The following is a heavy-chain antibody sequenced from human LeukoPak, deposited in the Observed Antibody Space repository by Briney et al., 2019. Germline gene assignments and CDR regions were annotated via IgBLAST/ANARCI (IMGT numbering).Heavy chain of an antibody. Sequence: GGSLRLSCAASGNYWMHWVRQAPGKGLVWVSHINSDGSWTSYADSVKGRFTISKDNAKNTVYLQMSSLRAEDAAVYYCVSFYETYWGRGTLVTVSS. CDR1: GNYW. V-gene: IGHV3-74*01. D-gene: IGHD2/OR15-2a*01. CDR3: VSFYETY. CDR2: INSDGSWT. J-gene: IGHJ4*02.